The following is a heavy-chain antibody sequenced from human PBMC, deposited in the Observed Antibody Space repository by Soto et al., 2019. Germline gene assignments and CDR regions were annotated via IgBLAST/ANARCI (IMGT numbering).Heavy chain of an antibody. Sequence: GESLKISCKGSGYSFTRYWIGWVRQMPGKGLEWMAIIYPDESDTRYSPSFQGQVTISADKSISTAYLQWSSLKASDTAMYYCARHDIDCSGGTCNRYFDYWGQGTLVTVSS. D-gene: IGHD2-15*01. CDR3: ARHDIDCSGGTCNRYFDY. CDR2: IYPDESDT. V-gene: IGHV5-51*01. J-gene: IGHJ4*02. CDR1: GYSFTRYW.